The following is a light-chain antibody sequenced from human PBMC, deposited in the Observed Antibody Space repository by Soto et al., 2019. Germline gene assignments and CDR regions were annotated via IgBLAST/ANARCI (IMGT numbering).Light chain of an antibody. J-gene: IGLJ1*01. V-gene: IGLV2-23*01. CDR3: CSYGGINSFYV. Sequence: QSALTQPASVSGSPGQSITVSCNGTSSDVGNYNLVSLYQQYPGKAPKVIIYEATKRPSGVSNRFSASKSGNTASLTISGLQADDEADYYCCSYGGINSFYVFGTGTKLTVL. CDR1: SSDVGNYNL. CDR2: EAT.